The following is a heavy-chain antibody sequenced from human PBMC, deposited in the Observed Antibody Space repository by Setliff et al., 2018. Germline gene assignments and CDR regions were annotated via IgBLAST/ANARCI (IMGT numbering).Heavy chain of an antibody. J-gene: IGHJ6*03. CDR2: IIPIRGAA. D-gene: IGHD6-19*01. CDR3: ARGPSGWSSATSRYYFYMDV. CDR1: GGTFSNSA. Sequence: SVKVSCKAFGGTFSNSAINWVRQAPGQGLEWMGGIIPIRGAADYAQKFQGKVIITADGSTSTAYMELTSLRSDDADVYYCARGPSGWSSATSRYYFYMDVWGKGTTVTVSS. V-gene: IGHV1-69*13.